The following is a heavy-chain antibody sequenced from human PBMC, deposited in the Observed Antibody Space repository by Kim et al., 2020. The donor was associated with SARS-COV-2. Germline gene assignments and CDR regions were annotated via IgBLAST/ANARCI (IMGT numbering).Heavy chain of an antibody. D-gene: IGHD3-16*01. CDR3: ARGGFYTRISQYLRSVGFD. J-gene: IGHJ2*01. CDR2: INPHSGNT. V-gene: IGHV1-8*01. CDR1: GYTFSRFD. Sequence: ASVKVSCKAAGYTFSRFDINWVRQAPGQGLEWMGWINPHSGNTDYAQKFQGRVTMTSDTSISTVYMELSGLRFEDTAFYYCARGGFYTRISQYLRSVGFD.